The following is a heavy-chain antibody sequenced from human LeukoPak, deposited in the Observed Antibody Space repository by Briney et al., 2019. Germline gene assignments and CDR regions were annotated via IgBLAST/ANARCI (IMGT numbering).Heavy chain of an antibody. Sequence: SETLSLTCTVSGGSISSYYWGWIRQPPGKGLEWIGSIYHSGSTYYNPPLKSRATISVDTSKNQFSLKLSSVTAADTAVYYCARGYYDSSGYYYGRYYFDYWGQGTLVTVSS. D-gene: IGHD3-22*01. CDR1: GGSISSYY. CDR2: IYHSGST. V-gene: IGHV4-39*01. CDR3: ARGYYDSSGYYYGRYYFDY. J-gene: IGHJ4*02.